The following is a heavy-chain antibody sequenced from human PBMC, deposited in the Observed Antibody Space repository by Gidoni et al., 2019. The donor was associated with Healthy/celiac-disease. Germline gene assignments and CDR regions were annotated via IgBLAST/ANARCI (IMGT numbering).Heavy chain of an antibody. V-gene: IGHV1-69*01. CDR1: GGTFSSYA. J-gene: IGHJ3*02. CDR2: IIPIFGTA. Sequence: QVQLVQSGAEVKKPGSSVKVSCKASGGTFSSYAISWVRQAPGQGLEWMGGIIPIFGTAKYAQKFQGRVTITADESTSTAYMELSSLRSEDTAVYYCARGPLGDGYISWPLVAFDIWGQGTMVTVSS. D-gene: IGHD5-12*01. CDR3: ARGPLGDGYISWPLVAFDI.